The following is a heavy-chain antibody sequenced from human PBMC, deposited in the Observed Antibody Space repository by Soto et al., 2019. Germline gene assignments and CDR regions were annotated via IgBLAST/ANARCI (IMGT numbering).Heavy chain of an antibody. D-gene: IGHD1-1*01. CDR2: IKQDGSNK. Sequence: EVQLVESGGGLVQPGGSLGLSCAASGFTFSSFWMGWARQAPGMGLEWVASIKQDGSNKYYGDSVKGRFTISRDNTKSSLYLQMNSLTPEDTAVYYCAVQSRTNNGMGVWGQGTMVTVSS. CDR1: GFTFSSFW. CDR3: AVQSRTNNGMGV. J-gene: IGHJ6*02. V-gene: IGHV3-7*03.